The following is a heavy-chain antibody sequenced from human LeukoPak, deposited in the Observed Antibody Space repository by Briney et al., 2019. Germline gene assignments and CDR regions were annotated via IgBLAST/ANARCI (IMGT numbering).Heavy chain of an antibody. CDR3: ARDGDYYMRSWFDP. V-gene: IGHV1-18*01. D-gene: IGHD4-17*01. J-gene: IGHJ5*02. Sequence: ASVKVSCKASGYTFTSYGISWVRQAPGQGLEWMGWISAYNGNTNYAQKLQGRVTMTRDTSISTAYMELSRLRSDDTAVYYCARDGDYYMRSWFDPWGQGTLVTVSS. CDR1: GYTFTSYG. CDR2: ISAYNGNT.